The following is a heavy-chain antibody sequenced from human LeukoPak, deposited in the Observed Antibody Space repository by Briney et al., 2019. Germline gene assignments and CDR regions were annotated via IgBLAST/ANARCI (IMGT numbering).Heavy chain of an antibody. Sequence: SETLSLTCTVSGGSISSYYWSWIRQPPGKGLEWIGSIYHSGSTYYNPSLKSRVTISVDTSKNQFSLKLSSVTAADTAVYYCARDKIGSSWSPTEFDPWGQGTLVTVSS. J-gene: IGHJ5*02. D-gene: IGHD6-13*01. CDR1: GGSISSYY. V-gene: IGHV4-38-2*02. CDR2: IYHSGST. CDR3: ARDKIGSSWSPTEFDP.